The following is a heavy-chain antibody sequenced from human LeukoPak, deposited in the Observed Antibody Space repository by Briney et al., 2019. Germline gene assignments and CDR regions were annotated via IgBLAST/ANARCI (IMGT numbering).Heavy chain of an antibody. CDR2: IRYDGSNK. J-gene: IGHJ6*02. V-gene: IGHV3-30*02. D-gene: IGHD3-9*01. CDR1: GFTFSSYG. Sequence: GGSLRLSCAASGFTFSSYGMHWVRQAPGKGLEWVAFIRYDGSNKYYADSVKGRFTISRDNSKNTLYLQMNSLRAEDTAVYYCAKERERYFDRNYYYYGMDVWGQGTTVTVSS. CDR3: AKERERYFDRNYYYYGMDV.